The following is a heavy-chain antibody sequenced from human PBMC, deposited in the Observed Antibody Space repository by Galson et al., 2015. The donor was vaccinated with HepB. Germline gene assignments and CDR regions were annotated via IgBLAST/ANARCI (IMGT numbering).Heavy chain of an antibody. CDR1: GFTFSSYS. J-gene: IGHJ5*02. V-gene: IGHV3-21*01. CDR3: ARDLRVYGDSVSGWFDP. Sequence: SLRLSCAASGFTFSSYSMNWVRQAPGKGLEWVSSISSSSSYIYYADSVKGRFTISRDNAKNSLYLQMNSLRAEDTAVYYCARDLRVYGDSVSGWFDPWGQGTLVTVSS. D-gene: IGHD4-17*01. CDR2: ISSSSSYI.